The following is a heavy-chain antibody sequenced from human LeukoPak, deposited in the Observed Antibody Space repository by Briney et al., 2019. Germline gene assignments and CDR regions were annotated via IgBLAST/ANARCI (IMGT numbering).Heavy chain of an antibody. CDR1: GFIFSSYI. Sequence: PGGSLRLSCAASGFIFSSYIMNWVRQAPGKGLEWVSSISSSSTYIYYADSVKGRFTISRDNAKNSLFLQMNSLTAEDTAVYYCGRDRNYYDSNNYHRVDYWGQGTLVTVSS. D-gene: IGHD3-22*01. CDR2: ISSSSTYI. J-gene: IGHJ4*02. CDR3: GRDRNYYDSNNYHRVDY. V-gene: IGHV3-21*01.